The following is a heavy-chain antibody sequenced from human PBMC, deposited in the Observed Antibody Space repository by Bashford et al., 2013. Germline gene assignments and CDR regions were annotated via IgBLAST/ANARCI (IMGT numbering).Heavy chain of an antibody. V-gene: IGHV3-11*01. CDR1: GFTLNAYW. Sequence: GSLRLSCTASGFTLNAYWVTWIRQAPGKGLEWVSYITGGGATFYADFVRGRFAISRDNAMESVFLQMNNLRVEDSAVYYCARDERLPILGVALSGYYGMDVWGQGTTVTVSS. J-gene: IGHJ6*02. D-gene: IGHD3-3*01. CDR3: ARDERLPILGVALSGYYGMDV. CDR2: ITGGGAT.